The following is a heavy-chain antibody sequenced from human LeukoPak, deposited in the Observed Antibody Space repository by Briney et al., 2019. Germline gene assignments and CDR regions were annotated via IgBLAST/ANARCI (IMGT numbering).Heavy chain of an antibody. CDR3: VRVAKERVGGVYYFDY. V-gene: IGHV3-13*01. Sequence: PGGSLRLSCAASGFTFSDYDMHWVRQATGKGLERVSAIGTAGDTYYTGSVKGRFTISRENAKNSLYLQMISLRAGDTAVYYCVRVAKERVGGVYYFDYWGQGTPVTVSS. CDR2: IGTAGDT. D-gene: IGHD1-1*01. J-gene: IGHJ4*02. CDR1: GFTFSDYD.